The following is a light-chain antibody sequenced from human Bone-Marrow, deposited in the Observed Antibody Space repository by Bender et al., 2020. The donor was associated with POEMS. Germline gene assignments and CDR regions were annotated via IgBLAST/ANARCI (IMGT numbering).Light chain of an antibody. CDR2: ADD. V-gene: IGLV1-44*01. J-gene: IGLJ3*02. Sequence: QSVLTQPPAASGTPGQRVTSAGSGGSIGRKPINWYQQLPGTAPRLVIYADDRRPSGVPNRFSASKSGSSASLAISGLQSEDAADYYCSTWDDRLNAWLFGGVTKLTVL. CDR1: SIGRKP. CDR3: STWDDRLNAWL.